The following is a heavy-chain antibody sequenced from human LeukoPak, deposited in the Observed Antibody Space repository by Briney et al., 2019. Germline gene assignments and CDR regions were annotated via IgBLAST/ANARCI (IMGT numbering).Heavy chain of an antibody. D-gene: IGHD1-26*01. Sequence: PSETLSLTCTVSGGSISSGSYYWSWIRQPAGKGLEWIGRIYTSGSTNYNPSLKSRVTISVDTSKNQFSLKLSSVTAADTAVYYCARVSGSYGGLDYWGQGTLVTVSS. CDR3: ARVSGSYGGLDY. CDR1: GGSISSGSYY. CDR2: IYTSGST. J-gene: IGHJ4*02. V-gene: IGHV4-61*02.